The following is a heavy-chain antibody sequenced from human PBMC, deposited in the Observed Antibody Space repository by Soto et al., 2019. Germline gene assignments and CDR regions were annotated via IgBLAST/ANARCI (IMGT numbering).Heavy chain of an antibody. CDR1: GGTFSSYA. Sequence: QVQLVQSGAEVKKPGSSVKVSCKASGGTFSSYAISWVRQAPGQGLEWMGGIIPIFGTANYAQKFQGRVTITADESTSTAYMELSSLRSEDTAVYYCAGGRAAADPSYYYYDGMDVWGQGTTVTVSS. D-gene: IGHD6-13*01. CDR3: AGGRAAADPSYYYYDGMDV. J-gene: IGHJ6*02. CDR2: IIPIFGTA. V-gene: IGHV1-69*01.